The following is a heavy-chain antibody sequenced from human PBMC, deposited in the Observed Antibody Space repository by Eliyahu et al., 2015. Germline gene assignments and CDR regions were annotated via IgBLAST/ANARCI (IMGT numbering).Heavy chain of an antibody. CDR2: ISGSGGST. CDR1: GFXFSSYA. J-gene: IGHJ4*02. V-gene: IGHV3-23*01. CDR3: AKDLNTRYCSGGSCYSPWSDY. Sequence: EVQLLESGGGLVQPGGSLRLSCAASGFXFSSYAMSWXRQAPGKGLEWVSAISGSGGSTYYADSVKGRFTISRDNSKNTLYLQMNSLRAEDTAVYYCAKDLNTRYCSGGSCYSPWSDYWGQGTLVTVSS. D-gene: IGHD2-15*01.